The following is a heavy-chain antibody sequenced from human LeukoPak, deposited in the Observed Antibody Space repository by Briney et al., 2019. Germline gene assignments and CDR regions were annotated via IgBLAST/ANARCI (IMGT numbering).Heavy chain of an antibody. J-gene: IGHJ5*02. CDR3: ARPGIAARLSWFDP. V-gene: IGHV3-21*01. Sequence: GGSLRLSCAASGFTFSSYSMNWVRQAPGKGLEWVSSISSSSSYIYYADSVKGRFTISRDNAKNSLYLQMNSLRAEDTAVYYCARPGIAARLSWFDPWGQGTLVTVSS. CDR2: ISSSSSYI. CDR1: GFTFSSYS. D-gene: IGHD6-6*01.